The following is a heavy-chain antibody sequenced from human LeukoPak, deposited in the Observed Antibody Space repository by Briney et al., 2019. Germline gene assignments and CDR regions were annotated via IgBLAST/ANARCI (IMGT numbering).Heavy chain of an antibody. CDR3: ARWVCSGGSCSIDY. J-gene: IGHJ4*02. V-gene: IGHV4-59*11. D-gene: IGHD2-15*01. Sequence: SETLSLTCSVSGGSISSHYWSWIRQPPGKGLEWIGYISYSGTTTYNPSLERRVNISLDMSKTQFSLNLTSVTAADTAVYYCARWVCSGGSCSIDYWGQGTLVTVSS. CDR2: ISYSGTT. CDR1: GGSISSHY.